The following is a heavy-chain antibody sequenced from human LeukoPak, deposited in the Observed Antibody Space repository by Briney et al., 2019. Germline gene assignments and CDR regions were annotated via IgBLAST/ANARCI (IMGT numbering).Heavy chain of an antibody. CDR2: INWSGGST. D-gene: IGHD3-10*01. CDR1: GFTFDDFG. Sequence: RPGGSLRLSCAASGFTFDDFGMSWVRQAPGKGLEWVSGINWSGGSTGYADSVKGRFAISRDNAKNSLYLQMNSLRAEDTALYHCARVSDYYFYYMDVWGKGTTVTVSS. CDR3: ARVSDYYFYYMDV. J-gene: IGHJ6*03. V-gene: IGHV3-20*01.